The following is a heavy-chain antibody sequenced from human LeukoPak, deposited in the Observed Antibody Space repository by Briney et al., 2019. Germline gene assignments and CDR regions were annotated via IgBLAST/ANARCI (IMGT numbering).Heavy chain of an antibody. CDR2: IYYSGST. CDR3: ARRGYYDSSGYYHAFDI. CDR1: GGSFSGYY. Sequence: SETLSLTCAVYGGSFSGYYWSWIRQPPGKGLEWIGYIYYSGSTNYNPSLKSRVTISVDTSKNQFSLKLSSVTAADTAVYYCARRGYYDSSGYYHAFDIWGQGTMVTVSS. D-gene: IGHD3-22*01. J-gene: IGHJ3*02. V-gene: IGHV4-59*08.